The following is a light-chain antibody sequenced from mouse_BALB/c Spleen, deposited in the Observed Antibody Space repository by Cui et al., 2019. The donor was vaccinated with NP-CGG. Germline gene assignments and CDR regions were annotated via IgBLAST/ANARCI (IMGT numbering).Light chain of an antibody. CDR1: TGAVTTSNY. CDR2: GTN. CDR3: ALWYSNHWV. V-gene: IGLV1*01. J-gene: IGLJ1*01. Sequence: AVVTQESALTTSPGETVTLTCRSNTGAVTTSNYANWFQENPDHLFTGLIGGTNNRAPGVPARFSGSLIGDKAALTITGAQTEDEAIYFCALWYSNHWVFGGGTKLTVL.